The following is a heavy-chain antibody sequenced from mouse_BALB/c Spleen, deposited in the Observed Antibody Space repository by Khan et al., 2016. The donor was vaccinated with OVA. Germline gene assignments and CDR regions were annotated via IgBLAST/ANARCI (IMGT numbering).Heavy chain of an antibody. V-gene: IGHV5-9-3*01. J-gene: IGHJ4*01. Sequence: ELVESGGGLVKPGGSLKLSCSASGFTFSSYAMSWVRQTPEKRLECVATISTGGHYTFYPDSLKGRFTISRDNAENTLYLQMSSLRSEDTAMYYCARSLVDYHAMDYWGQGTSVTVSS. CDR2: ISTGGHYT. CDR1: GFTFSSYA. CDR3: ARSLVDYHAMDY. D-gene: IGHD2-2*01.